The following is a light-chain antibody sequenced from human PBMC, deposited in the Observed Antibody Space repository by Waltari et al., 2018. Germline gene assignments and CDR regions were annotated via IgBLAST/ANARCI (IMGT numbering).Light chain of an antibody. J-gene: IGLJ2*01. CDR3: QAWDSSTVV. CDR2: QDS. Sequence: SYELTQPPSVSVSPGQTASITCSGDKLGDKYVCWYQQKPGQSPILVIYQDSKRPSGIPERFFGSNSGNTATLTISGTQSMDEADYYCQAWDSSTVVFGGGTKLTVL. CDR1: KLGDKY. V-gene: IGLV3-1*01.